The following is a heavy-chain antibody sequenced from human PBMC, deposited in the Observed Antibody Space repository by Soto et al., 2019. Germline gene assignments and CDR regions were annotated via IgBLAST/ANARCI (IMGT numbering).Heavy chain of an antibody. CDR1: GYTFTGYY. CDR3: AREVAARPNWFDP. D-gene: IGHD6-6*01. CDR2: INPNSGGT. Sequence: ASVKVSCKASGYTFTGYYMHWVRQAPGQGLEWMGWINPNSGGTNYAQKFQGRVTMTRDTSISTAYMELSRLRSDDTAVYYWAREVAARPNWFDPWGQGTLVTVSS. V-gene: IGHV1-2*02. J-gene: IGHJ5*02.